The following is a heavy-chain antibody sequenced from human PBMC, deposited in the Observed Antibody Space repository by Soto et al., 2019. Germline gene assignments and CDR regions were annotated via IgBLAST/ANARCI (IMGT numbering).Heavy chain of an antibody. CDR3: ARERSGGGEFDS. V-gene: IGHV4-30-2*01. Sequence: QLQLQESGSGLVTPSQTLSLTCAVSGGSISSGGYSWNWIRQPPGKGLEWIAYIHHGGTTHYNPSLRSRVTISVDTSKNQFSLMLTSVTAADTAVYYCARERSGGGEFDSGGQGTLVTVSS. D-gene: IGHD3-16*01. CDR2: IHHGGTT. J-gene: IGHJ4*02. CDR1: GGSISSGGYS.